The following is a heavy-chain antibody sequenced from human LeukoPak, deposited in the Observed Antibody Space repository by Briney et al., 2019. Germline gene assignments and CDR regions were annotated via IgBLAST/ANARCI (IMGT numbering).Heavy chain of an antibody. D-gene: IGHD2-21*01. J-gene: IGHJ4*02. V-gene: IGHV1-8*03. CDR3: ARGGVSWWPGPRVTIDSDY. Sequence: ASVKVSCKASGYTFTSYDINWVRQATGQGLEWMGWMNPNSGNTGYAQKFQGRVTITRNTSISTAYMELSSLRSEDTAVYYCARGGVSWWPGPRVTIDSDYWGQGTLVTVSS. CDR1: GYTFTSYD. CDR2: MNPNSGNT.